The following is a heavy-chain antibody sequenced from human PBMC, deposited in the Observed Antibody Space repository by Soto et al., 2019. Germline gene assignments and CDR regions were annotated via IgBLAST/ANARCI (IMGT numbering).Heavy chain of an antibody. CDR1: GFTFSSYG. Sequence: QVQLVESGGGVVQPGRSLRLSCAASGFTFSSYGMHWVRQAPGKGLEWVAVIWYDGSNKYYADSVKGRFTISRDNSKNTLYLQMNSLRAEDTAVYYCARERRWDYDSGAVDYWGQGTLVTVSS. CDR2: IWYDGSNK. D-gene: IGHD3-22*01. CDR3: ARERRWDYDSGAVDY. V-gene: IGHV3-33*01. J-gene: IGHJ4*02.